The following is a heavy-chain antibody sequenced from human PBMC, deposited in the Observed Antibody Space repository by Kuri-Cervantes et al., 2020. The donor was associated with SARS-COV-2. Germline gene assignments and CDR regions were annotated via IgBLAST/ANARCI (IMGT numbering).Heavy chain of an antibody. D-gene: IGHD1-26*01. Sequence: GESLKISCGVSGYPISSGYNWGWIRQPPGKGLEWVANIKQDGSEKYYVDSVKGRFIISRDNAKNSLYLQMNSLRAEDTAVYYCARNSGSSPWGQGTLVTVSS. CDR1: GYPISSGY. CDR2: IKQDGSEK. V-gene: IGHV3-7*01. CDR3: ARNSGSSP. J-gene: IGHJ5*02.